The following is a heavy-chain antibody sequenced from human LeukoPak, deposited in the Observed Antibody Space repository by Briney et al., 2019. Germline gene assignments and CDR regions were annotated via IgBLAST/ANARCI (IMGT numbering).Heavy chain of an antibody. CDR1: GFTFSSYA. CDR3: AKDFGSQAVAGVFDY. CDR2: ISGSGGST. V-gene: IGHV3-23*01. D-gene: IGHD6-19*01. Sequence: GGSLRLSCAASGFTFSSYAMSWVRQAPGKGLEWISAISGSGGSTYYADSVKGRFTISRDNSKNTLYLQMNSLRAEDTAVYYCAKDFGSQAVAGVFDYWGQGTLVTVSS. J-gene: IGHJ4*02.